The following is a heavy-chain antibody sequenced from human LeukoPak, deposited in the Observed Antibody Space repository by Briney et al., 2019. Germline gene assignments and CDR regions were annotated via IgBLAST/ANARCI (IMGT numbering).Heavy chain of an antibody. CDR3: ARSTVAHGQFDY. J-gene: IGHJ4*02. D-gene: IGHD4-17*01. Sequence: GESLKISCKGSGYRFTTYWFGWVRQMPGRGLEWMGIIYPGDSDTRYSPSFQGQVTISADSSINAAYLQWSSPKASDTAMYYCARSTVAHGQFDYWGQGTLVTVSS. CDR1: GYRFTTYW. V-gene: IGHV5-51*01. CDR2: IYPGDSDT.